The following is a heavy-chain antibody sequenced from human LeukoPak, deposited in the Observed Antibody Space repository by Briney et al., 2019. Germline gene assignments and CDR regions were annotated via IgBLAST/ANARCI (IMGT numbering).Heavy chain of an antibody. J-gene: IGHJ6*03. V-gene: IGHV3-30*01. D-gene: IGHD3-10*01. CDR2: ISYDGNNK. Sequence: GGSLRLSCAASGFTFSRNVMHWVRQAPGKGLEWVALISYDGNNKFYADSVKGRFTISRDNSRNTLFLRMNSLRGEDAAVYSCAKGGIPTGPYYYFYYMDVWGKGTAVTVSS. CDR1: GFTFSRNV. CDR3: AKGGIPTGPYYYFYYMDV.